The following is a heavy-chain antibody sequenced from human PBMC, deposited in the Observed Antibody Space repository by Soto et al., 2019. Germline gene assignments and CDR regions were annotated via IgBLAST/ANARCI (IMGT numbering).Heavy chain of an antibody. CDR2: IYHSDSDT. Sequence: EVQLVQSGAEVKKPGESLKISCQGSGYRFSTNWIGWVRQMPGKGLEWMGIIYHSDSDTRYSPSFQGQVTISADKSISTAYLQWSSLKGSDTAMYYCARRGGSYVDYWGQGTLVTVSS. CDR3: ARRGGSYVDY. V-gene: IGHV5-51*01. J-gene: IGHJ4*02. CDR1: GYRFSTNW. D-gene: IGHD1-26*01.